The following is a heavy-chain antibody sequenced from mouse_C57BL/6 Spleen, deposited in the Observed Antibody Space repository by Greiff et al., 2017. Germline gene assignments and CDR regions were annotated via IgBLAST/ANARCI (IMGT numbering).Heavy chain of an antibody. CDR2: ISNGGGST. D-gene: IGHD1-2*01. Sequence: EVKLVESGGGLVQPGGSLKLSCAASGFTFSDYYMYWVRQTPEKRLEWVAYISNGGGSTYYPDTVKGRFTISRDNAKNTLYLQMSRLKSEDTAMYYCARLLRQRDYFDYWGQGTTLTVSS. V-gene: IGHV5-12*01. J-gene: IGHJ2*01. CDR3: ARLLRQRDYFDY. CDR1: GFTFSDYY.